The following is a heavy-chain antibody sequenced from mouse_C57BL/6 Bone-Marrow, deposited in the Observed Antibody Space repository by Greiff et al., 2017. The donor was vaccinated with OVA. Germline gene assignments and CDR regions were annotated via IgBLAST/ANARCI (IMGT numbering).Heavy chain of an antibody. Sequence: EVQLQQSGPVLVKPGASVKMSCKASGYTFTDYYMNWVKQSHGKSLEWIGVINPYNGGTSYNQKFKGKATLTVDKSSSTAYMELNSLTSEDSAVYYCARGGLTVYYFDYWGQGTTLTVSS. CDR3: ARGGLTVYYFDY. J-gene: IGHJ2*01. CDR2: INPYNGGT. CDR1: GYTFTDYY. D-gene: IGHD4-1*01. V-gene: IGHV1-19*01.